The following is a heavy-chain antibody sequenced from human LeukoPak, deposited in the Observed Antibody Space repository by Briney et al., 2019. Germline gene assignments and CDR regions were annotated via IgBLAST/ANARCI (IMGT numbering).Heavy chain of an antibody. CDR3: AKNSRKAGYCSSTSCYRTYYFDY. V-gene: IGHV3-30*02. J-gene: IGHJ4*02. CDR1: GFSFSSHA. CDR2: ISYDGSTK. Sequence: GGSLRLSCAASGFSFSSHAMHWVRQAPGKGLEWVAFISYDGSTKTYADSVKGRFTTSRDISLHLQMNSLRAEDTAVYYCAKNSRKAGYCSSTSCYRTYYFDYWGQGTLVTVSS. D-gene: IGHD2-2*02.